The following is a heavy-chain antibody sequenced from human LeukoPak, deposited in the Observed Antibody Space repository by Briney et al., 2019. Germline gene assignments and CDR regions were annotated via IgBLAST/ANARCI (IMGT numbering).Heavy chain of an antibody. Sequence: PGRSLRLSCAASGFTFDDYAMHWVRQTPGKGLEWVAGISWNSGSMGYADSVKGRFTISRDNSKNTLFMQMNSLRAEDTAVYYCAKAGSSSCYSHVDYWGQGTLVTVSS. J-gene: IGHJ4*02. V-gene: IGHV3-9*01. CDR3: AKAGSSSCYSHVDY. D-gene: IGHD2-2*01. CDR1: GFTFDDYA. CDR2: ISWNSGSM.